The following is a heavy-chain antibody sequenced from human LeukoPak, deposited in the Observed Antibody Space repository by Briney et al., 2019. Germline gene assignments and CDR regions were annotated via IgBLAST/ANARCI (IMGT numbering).Heavy chain of an antibody. CDR1: GYSFTRYG. J-gene: IGHJ4*02. Sequence: GESLKISCQGSGYSFTRYGIGWVRQMPGKGLEWMGIIYPGDSDTRYSPSFQGQVTISADKSISTAYLQWSSLKASDTAMYYCARDIRVSAAIDFWGLGTLVTVSS. CDR3: ARDIRVSAAIDF. D-gene: IGHD2-2*02. V-gene: IGHV5-51*01. CDR2: IYPGDSDT.